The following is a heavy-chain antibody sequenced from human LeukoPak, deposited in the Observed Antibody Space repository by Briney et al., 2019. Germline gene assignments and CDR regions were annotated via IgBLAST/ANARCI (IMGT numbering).Heavy chain of an antibody. V-gene: IGHV4-59*01. J-gene: IGHJ4*02. CDR2: IYYSGST. CDR1: GGSISSYY. D-gene: IGHD3-22*01. Sequence: SETLSLTCAVSGGSISSYYWSWIRPPPGKGLEWIGYIYYSGSTNYNPSLKSRVTISVDTSKNQFSLKLSSVTAADTAVYYCATSYYDSSGWTGFDYWGQGTLVTVSS. CDR3: ATSYYDSSGWTGFDY.